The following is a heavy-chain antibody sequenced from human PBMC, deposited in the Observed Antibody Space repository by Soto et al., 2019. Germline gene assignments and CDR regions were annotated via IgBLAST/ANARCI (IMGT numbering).Heavy chain of an antibody. CDR3: AKSNSSGWPYYYYYGMDV. V-gene: IGHV3-23*01. D-gene: IGHD6-19*01. CDR2: ISGSGGST. J-gene: IGHJ6*02. Sequence: GGSLRLSCAASGFTFSSYAMSWVRQAPGKGLEWVSAISGSGGSTYYADSVKGRFTISRDNSKNTLYLQMNSLRAEDTAVYYCAKSNSSGWPYYYYYGMDVWGQGTTVTVSS. CDR1: GFTFSSYA.